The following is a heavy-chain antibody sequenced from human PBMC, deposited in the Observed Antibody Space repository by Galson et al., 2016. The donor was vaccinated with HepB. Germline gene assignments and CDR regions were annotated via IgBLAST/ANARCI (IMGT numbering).Heavy chain of an antibody. CDR3: AREGRSAWLEY. CDR2: TYSGRTT. D-gene: IGHD6-19*01. J-gene: IGHJ4*02. Sequence: LRLSCAASGFSFSSYRVNWVRQAPGKGLEWVSVTYSGRTTYSADSVQGRFTISTDSANDTLVLHLNRMRVDDTAVYYCAREGRSAWLEYWGQGTLVTVSP. CDR1: GFSFSSYR. V-gene: IGHV3-66*01.